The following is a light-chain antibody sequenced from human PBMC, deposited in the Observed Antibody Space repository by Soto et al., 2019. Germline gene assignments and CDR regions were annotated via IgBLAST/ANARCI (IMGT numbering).Light chain of an antibody. CDR2: ANT. V-gene: IGLV1-40*01. CDR1: SSNTGAGYD. J-gene: IGLJ3*02. Sequence: QSVLTQPPSVSGAPGQRVTISCTGSSSNTGAGYDVHWYQQLPGTAPKLLIYANTNRPSGVPDRFSGSKSGTSASLAITGLQAEDEADYYCQSYDSSLSVWVFGGGTKVTVL. CDR3: QSYDSSLSVWV.